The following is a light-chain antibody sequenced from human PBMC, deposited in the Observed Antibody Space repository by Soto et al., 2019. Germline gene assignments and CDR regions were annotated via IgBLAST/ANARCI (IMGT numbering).Light chain of an antibody. J-gene: IGLJ1*01. CDR1: SSNIGAGYD. Sequence: QSVLTQPRSVSGAPGQRVTISCTGSSSNIGAGYDVHWYQLLPGTAPKLLIYGDSNRPSGVPDRFSGSKSDTSASLAITGLQAEDEADYYCQSYDSSLSGYVFGTGTKVTVL. V-gene: IGLV1-40*01. CDR3: QSYDSSLSGYV. CDR2: GDS.